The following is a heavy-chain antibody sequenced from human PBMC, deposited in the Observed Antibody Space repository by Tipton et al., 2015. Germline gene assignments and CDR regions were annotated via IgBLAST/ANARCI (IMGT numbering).Heavy chain of an antibody. Sequence: TLSLTCTVSGGSITSHYWSWIRQPAGKGLEWIGRLYNSVSTDYTPSLKSRVTMSGDTSKNQFSLKLTSVTAADTAVYYCARGGVGFSGSYYLSYWGQGTLVTVSS. J-gene: IGHJ4*02. CDR1: GGSITSHY. CDR2: LYNSVST. V-gene: IGHV4-4*07. CDR3: ARGGVGFSGSYYLSY. D-gene: IGHD1-26*01.